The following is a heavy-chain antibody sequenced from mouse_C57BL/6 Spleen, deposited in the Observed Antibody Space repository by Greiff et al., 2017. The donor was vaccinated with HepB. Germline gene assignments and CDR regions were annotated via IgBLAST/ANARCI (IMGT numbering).Heavy chain of an antibody. J-gene: IGHJ2*01. CDR1: GYTFTDYN. CDR2: INPNNGGT. V-gene: IGHV1-22*01. CDR3: ARWAFITTVVAHFDY. D-gene: IGHD1-1*01. Sequence: EVKVVESGPELVKPGASVKMSCKASGYTFTDYNMHWVKQSHGKSLEWIGYINPNNGGTSYNQKFKGKATLTVNKSSSTAYMQLRSLTSEDSAVYYCARWAFITTVVAHFDYWGQGTTLTVSS.